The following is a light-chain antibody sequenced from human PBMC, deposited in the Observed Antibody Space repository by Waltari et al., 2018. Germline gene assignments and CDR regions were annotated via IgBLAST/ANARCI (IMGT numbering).Light chain of an antibody. Sequence: QSALTQPASVSGSPGQSITISCTGTSRDVGGYNSVSRYQQHPGKAPKLMIYEVSNRPSGVSNRFSGSKSGNTASLTISGLQAEDEADYYCSSYTSSSTPYVFGTGTKVTVL. J-gene: IGLJ1*01. CDR1: SRDVGGYNS. CDR3: SSYTSSSTPYV. V-gene: IGLV2-14*01. CDR2: EVS.